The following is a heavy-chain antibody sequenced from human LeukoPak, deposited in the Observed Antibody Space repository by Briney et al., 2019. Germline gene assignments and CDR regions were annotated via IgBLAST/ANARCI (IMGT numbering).Heavy chain of an antibody. V-gene: IGHV4-59*01. D-gene: IGHD6-13*01. Sequence: SETLSLTCTVSGGSISSYYWSWIRQPPGKGLEWIGYIYYSGSTNYNPSLKSRVTISVDTSKNQSSLKLSSVTAADTAVYYCARGTGYSNSWYIYWGQGTLVTVSS. J-gene: IGHJ4*02. CDR2: IYYSGST. CDR1: GGSISSYY. CDR3: ARGTGYSNSWYIY.